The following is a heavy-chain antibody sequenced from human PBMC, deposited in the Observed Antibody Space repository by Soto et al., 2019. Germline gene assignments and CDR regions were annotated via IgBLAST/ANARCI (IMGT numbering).Heavy chain of an antibody. CDR1: GGSISGSGYY. J-gene: IGHJ5*02. CDR2: IYYSGST. V-gene: IGHV4-39*01. CDR3: ARHYGAFDP. D-gene: IGHD4-17*01. Sequence: QLQLQESGPGLVKPSETLSLTCTVSGGSISGSGYYWGWIRQPPGKGLEWIGTIYYSGSTYSNSSLKSGVTISVDTSKNQFSLKLSSVTAADTAIYYCARHYGAFDPWGQGTLVTVSS.